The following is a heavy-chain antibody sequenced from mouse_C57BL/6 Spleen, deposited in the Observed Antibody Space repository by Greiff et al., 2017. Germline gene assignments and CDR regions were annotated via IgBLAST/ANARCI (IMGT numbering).Heavy chain of an antibody. CDR1: GFTFTDYY. J-gene: IGHJ4*01. V-gene: IGHV7-3*01. CDR3: ARYYYSNYYYAMDY. CDR2: IRNKANGYTT. Sequence: EVKLMESGGGLVQPGGSLSLSCAASGFTFTDYYMSWVRQPPGKALEWLGFIRNKANGYTTEYSASVKGRFTISRDNSQSILYLQMNALRAEDSATYYCARYYYSNYYYAMDYWGQGTSVTVSS. D-gene: IGHD2-5*01.